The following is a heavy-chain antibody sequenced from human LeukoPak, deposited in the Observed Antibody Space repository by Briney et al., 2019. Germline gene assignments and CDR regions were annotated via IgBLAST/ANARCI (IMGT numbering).Heavy chain of an antibody. CDR2: INQDGREN. V-gene: IGHV3-7*01. J-gene: IGHJ3*02. CDR1: GFRFGGFW. CDR3: TRDVREAYDI. Sequence: PGGSLRLSCEASGFRFGGFWMNWVRQAPGKGPERVANINQDGRENIYVDSVKGRFTISTDNAKNSLYLPMNSLRVEDTAVYYCTRDVREAYDIWGHGTMVTVSS. D-gene: IGHD3-16*01.